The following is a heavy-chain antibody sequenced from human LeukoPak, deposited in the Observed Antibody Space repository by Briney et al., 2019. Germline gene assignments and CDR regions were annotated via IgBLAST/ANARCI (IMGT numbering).Heavy chain of an antibody. CDR2: IYYSGST. J-gene: IGHJ4*02. CDR1: GGSISSYY. V-gene: IGHV4-59*01. D-gene: IGHD3-16*01. Sequence: SETLSLTCTVSGGSISSYYWSWIRQPPGKGLEWIGYIYYSGSTNYNPSLKSRVTISVDTSKNQFSLRLSSVTAADTAMYYCASASSRGKLFDYWGQGTLVTVSS. CDR3: ASASSRGKLFDY.